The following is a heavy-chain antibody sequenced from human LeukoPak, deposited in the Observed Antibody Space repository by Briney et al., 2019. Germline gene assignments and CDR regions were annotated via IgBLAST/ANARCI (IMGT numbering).Heavy chain of an antibody. CDR1: GGSIRSHY. V-gene: IGHV4-59*11. J-gene: IGHJ4*02. Sequence: SETLSLTCPVSGGSIRSHYWSWIRQPPGKGLEWIGYIYYSGSTNYNPSLKSRATISVDTSKNQFSLKLSSVTAADTAVYYCARGSGYYTFADYWGQGTLVTVSS. D-gene: IGHD3-3*01. CDR3: ARGSGYYTFADY. CDR2: IYYSGST.